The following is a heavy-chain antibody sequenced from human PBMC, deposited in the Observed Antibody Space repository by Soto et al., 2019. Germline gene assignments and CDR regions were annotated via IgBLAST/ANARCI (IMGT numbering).Heavy chain of an antibody. CDR1: GFTFSSYW. J-gene: IGHJ6*03. D-gene: IGHD1-1*01. CDR2: IKQDGSEK. V-gene: IGHV3-7*01. CDR3: YWNYNYYMDV. Sequence: GGSLRLSCAASGFTFSSYWMSWVRQAPGKGLEWVANIKQDGSEKYYVDSVKGRFAISRDNAKNSLYLQMNSLRAEDTAVYYCYWNYNYYMDVWGKGTTVTVSS.